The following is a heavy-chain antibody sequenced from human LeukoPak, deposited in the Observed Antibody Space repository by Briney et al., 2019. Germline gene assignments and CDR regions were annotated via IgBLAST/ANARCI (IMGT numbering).Heavy chain of an antibody. D-gene: IGHD3-10*01. J-gene: IGHJ6*02. V-gene: IGHV1-69*04. CDR3: ARLHYGFPYYYYGMDV. Sequence: ASVKVSRKASGGTFSSYAISWVRQAPGQGLEWMGRIIPILGIANYAQKFQGRVTITADKSTSTAYMELSSLRSEDTAVYYCARLHYGFPYYYYGMDVWGQGTTVTVSS. CDR1: GGTFSSYA. CDR2: IIPILGIA.